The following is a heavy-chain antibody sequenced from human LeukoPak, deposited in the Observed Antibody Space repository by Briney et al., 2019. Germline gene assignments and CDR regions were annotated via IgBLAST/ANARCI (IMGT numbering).Heavy chain of an antibody. V-gene: IGHV1-18*01. Sequence: ASVKVSCKASGYTFTSYGISWVRQAPGQGLEWMGWISAYNGNTNYAQKLQGRVTTITDTSTRTAYMELRSLRSDDTAVYYCARLPRGQWLVHGERDWFDPWGQGTLVTVSS. D-gene: IGHD6-19*01. J-gene: IGHJ5*02. CDR1: GYTFTSYG. CDR3: ARLPRGQWLVHGERDWFDP. CDR2: ISAYNGNT.